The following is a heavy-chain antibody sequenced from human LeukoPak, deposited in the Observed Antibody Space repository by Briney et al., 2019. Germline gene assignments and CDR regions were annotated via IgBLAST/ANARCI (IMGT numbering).Heavy chain of an antibody. CDR2: IYHSGST. D-gene: IGHD6-13*01. CDR3: ARDADPYSSSRPPGAFDI. J-gene: IGHJ3*02. V-gene: IGHV4-4*02. CDR1: GGSISSSNW. Sequence: VKPSGTLSLTCAVSGGSISSSNWWSWVRQPPGKGLEWIGEIYHSGSTNYDPSLKSRVTISVDKSKNQFSLKLSSVTAADTAVYYCARDADPYSSSRPPGAFDIWGQGTMVTVSS.